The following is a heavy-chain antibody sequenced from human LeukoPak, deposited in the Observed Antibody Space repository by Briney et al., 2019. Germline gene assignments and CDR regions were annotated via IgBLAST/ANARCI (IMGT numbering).Heavy chain of an antibody. V-gene: IGHV1-2*02. J-gene: IGHJ3*02. D-gene: IGHD2-15*01. CDR1: GYTVTNYY. CDR2: INPNSGGT. CDR3: ARADRYCTGGSCYFYAFDI. Sequence: ASAKVSCKASGYTVTNYYMHWVRQAPGQGLEWMGWINPNSGGTNYAQQFQGRVTMTRDTSISTAYMELSRLRSDDTAVYSCARADRYCTGGSCYFYAFDIWGQGTMVTVSS.